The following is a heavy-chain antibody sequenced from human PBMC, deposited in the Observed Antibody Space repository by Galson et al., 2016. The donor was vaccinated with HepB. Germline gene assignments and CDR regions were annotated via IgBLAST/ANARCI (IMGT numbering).Heavy chain of an antibody. D-gene: IGHD6-6*01. V-gene: IGHV3-11*06. Sequence: SLRLSCAASGFTFSDYYMSWIRQAPGKGLEWISYISHTSSYTNYADSVKGRFTVSRDNAKKSLYLQMDSLRAEDTAVYFCARDVAPRMGRFDPWGQGTLVTVSS. J-gene: IGHJ5*02. CDR3: ARDVAPRMGRFDP. CDR1: GFTFSDYY. CDR2: ISHTSSYT.